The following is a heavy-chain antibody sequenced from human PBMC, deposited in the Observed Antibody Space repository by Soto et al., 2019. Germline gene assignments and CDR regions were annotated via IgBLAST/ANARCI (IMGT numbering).Heavy chain of an antibody. D-gene: IGHD1-26*01. Sequence: SETLSLTCAVYGGSFSGYYWSWIRQPPGKGLEWIGEINHSGSTNYNPSLKSRVTISVDTSKNQFSLKLSSVTAADTAVYYCARGARELRYRKATTPFYYYYYMDVWGKGTTVTVSS. J-gene: IGHJ6*03. CDR3: ARGARELRYRKATTPFYYYYYMDV. V-gene: IGHV4-34*01. CDR1: GGSFSGYY. CDR2: INHSGST.